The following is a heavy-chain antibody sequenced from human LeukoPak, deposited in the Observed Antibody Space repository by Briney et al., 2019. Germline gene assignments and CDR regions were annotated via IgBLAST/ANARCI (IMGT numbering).Heavy chain of an antibody. CDR3: ARAGGWAREDYKADAFHI. CDR2: ISPYKGNT. J-gene: IGHJ3*02. CDR1: GYTFTNFG. Sequence: GASVKVSCKASGYTFTNFGIGWGRQAAGQGLEWMGWISPYKGNTDYAQNLQGRVTMTTDASTSTAHMELRSLSADETAVYYCARAGGWAREDYKADAFHIWGQGTMGTVSS. D-gene: IGHD6-19*01. V-gene: IGHV1-18*01.